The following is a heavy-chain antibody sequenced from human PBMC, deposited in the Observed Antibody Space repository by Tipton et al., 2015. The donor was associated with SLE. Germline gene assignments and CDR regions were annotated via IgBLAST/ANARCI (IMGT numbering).Heavy chain of an antibody. CDR1: GGSISSGGYF. V-gene: IGHV4-30-2*01. CDR3: ARKKGAIAAFDY. Sequence: TLSLTCAVSGGSISSGGYFWSWTRQPPGKGLEWIGYIYHSGSTYYNPSLKSRVTISVDRSKNQFSLKLSSVTAADTAVYYCARKKGAIAAFDYWGQGTLVTVSS. CDR2: IYHSGST. D-gene: IGHD1-26*01. J-gene: IGHJ4*02.